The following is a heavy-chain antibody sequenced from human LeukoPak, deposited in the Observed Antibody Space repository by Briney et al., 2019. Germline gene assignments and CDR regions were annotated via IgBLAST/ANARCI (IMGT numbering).Heavy chain of an antibody. CDR3: ARGYCYVSESYWHTKWFDP. D-gene: IGHD3-10*01. J-gene: IGHJ5*02. CDR2: IIPVFGTA. Sequence: GSSVKVSCKASGGTFNSHVISWLRQAPGQGLEWMGGIIPVFGTASYAEKFQGRVTITTDESTTTAYMEMSSLTSEDTAVYYCARGYCYVSESYWHTKWFDPWGQGTLVTVSS. V-gene: IGHV1-69*05. CDR1: GGTFNSHV.